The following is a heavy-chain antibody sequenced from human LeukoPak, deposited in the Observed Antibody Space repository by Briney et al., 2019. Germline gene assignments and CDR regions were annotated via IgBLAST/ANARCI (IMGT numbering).Heavy chain of an antibody. V-gene: IGHV4-4*07. D-gene: IGHD2-21*01. CDR1: GGSISRYY. J-gene: IGHJ3*02. CDR3: ARGGYCGGDCILGDAAFDI. Sequence: SETLSLTCTVSGGSISRYYWSWIRQPAGKGLEWIGRIYTSGSTNYNPSLKSRVTMSVDTSKNQFSLKLSSVTAADTAVYYCARGGYCGGDCILGDAAFDIWGQARIVTVSS. CDR2: IYTSGST.